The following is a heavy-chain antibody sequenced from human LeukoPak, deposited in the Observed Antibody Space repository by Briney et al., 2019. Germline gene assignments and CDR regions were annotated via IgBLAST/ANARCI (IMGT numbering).Heavy chain of an antibody. J-gene: IGHJ6*02. V-gene: IGHV3-64*01. CDR2: ISSNGGST. CDR3: ARSMSNYYYYGMDV. CDR1: GFTFSSYA. Sequence: PGGSLRLSCAASGFTFSSYAMHCVRQAPGKGLEYVSAISSNGGSTYYANSVKGRFTISRDNSKNTLYLQMGSLRAEDMAVYYCARSMSNYYYYGMDVWGQGTTVTVSS.